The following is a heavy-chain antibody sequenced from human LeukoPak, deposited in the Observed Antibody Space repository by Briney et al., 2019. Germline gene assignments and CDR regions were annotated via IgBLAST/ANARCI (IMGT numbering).Heavy chain of an antibody. J-gene: IGHJ4*02. CDR2: VSYDGSNK. Sequence: GGSMRPSCAAYGFTSSSYAMHWVRQAPGKGLEWVAVVSYDGSNKYYADSVKGRFTISRDNSKNTLYLQMNSLRAEDTAVYYCARDGGGGLTAFDYWGQGTLVTVSS. CDR3: ARDGGGGLTAFDY. D-gene: IGHD2-15*01. CDR1: GFTSSSYA. V-gene: IGHV3-30-3*01.